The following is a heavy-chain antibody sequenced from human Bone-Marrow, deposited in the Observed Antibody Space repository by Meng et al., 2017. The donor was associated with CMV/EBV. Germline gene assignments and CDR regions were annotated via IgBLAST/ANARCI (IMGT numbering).Heavy chain of an antibody. CDR1: GFTFSSYA. CDR3: ARGGGGYDFWSGYYFDY. J-gene: IGHJ4*02. Sequence: GESLKISCAASGFTFSSYAMHWVRQAPGKGLEWVAVISYDGSNKYYADSVKGRFTISRDNSKNTLYLQMNSLRAEDTAVYYCARGGGGYDFWSGYYFDYWGQGTLVPVSS. CDR2: ISYDGSNK. V-gene: IGHV3-30-3*01. D-gene: IGHD3-3*01.